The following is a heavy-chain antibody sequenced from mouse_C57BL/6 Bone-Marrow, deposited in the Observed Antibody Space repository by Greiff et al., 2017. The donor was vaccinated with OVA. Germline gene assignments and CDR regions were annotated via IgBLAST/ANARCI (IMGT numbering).Heavy chain of an antibody. CDR3: ARPEIYDGYFHFDY. Sequence: QVQLQQPGAELVKPGASVKMSCKASGYTLTSYWITWVKQRPGQGLEWIGDIYPGSGSTNYNEKFKSKATLTVDTSSSTAYMQLSSLTSEGSAVYYCARPEIYDGYFHFDYWGQGTTLTVSS. D-gene: IGHD2-3*01. CDR2: IYPGSGST. V-gene: IGHV1-55*01. J-gene: IGHJ2*01. CDR1: GYTLTSYW.